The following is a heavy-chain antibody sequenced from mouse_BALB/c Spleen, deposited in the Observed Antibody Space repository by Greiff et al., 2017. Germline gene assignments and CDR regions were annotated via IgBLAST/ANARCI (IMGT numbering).Heavy chain of an antibody. CDR1: GFSLTSYD. CDR2: IWTGGGT. CDR3: VRGEWLLTWFAY. D-gene: IGHD2-3*01. Sequence: QVQLQQSGPGLVAPSQSLSITCTVSGFSLTSYDISWIRQPPGKGLEWLGVIWTGGGTNYNSAFMSRLSISKDNSKSQVFLKMNSLQTDDTAIYYCVRGEWLLTWFAYWGQGTLVTVSA. V-gene: IGHV2-9-2*01. J-gene: IGHJ3*01.